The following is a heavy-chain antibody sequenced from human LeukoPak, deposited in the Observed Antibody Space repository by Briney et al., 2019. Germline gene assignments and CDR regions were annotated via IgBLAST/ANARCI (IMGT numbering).Heavy chain of an antibody. CDR2: INHSGST. CDR1: GGSISSYY. J-gene: IGHJ4*02. V-gene: IGHV4-34*01. CDR3: ARRRSSYPYDY. Sequence: SETLSLTCTVSGGSISSYYWSWIRQPPGKGLEWIGEINHSGSTNYNPSLKSRVTISVDTSKNQFSLKLSSVTAADTAVYYCARRRSSYPYDYWGQGTLVTVSS. D-gene: IGHD3-16*02.